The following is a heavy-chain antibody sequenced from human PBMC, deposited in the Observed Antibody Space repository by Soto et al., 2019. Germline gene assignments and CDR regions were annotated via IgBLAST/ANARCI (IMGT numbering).Heavy chain of an antibody. CDR1: GFTFSSYG. D-gene: IGHD3-22*01. CDR2: IWYDGSNK. CDR3: ARAFDDSSGYYGYDAFDT. Sequence: LRLSCAASGFTFSSYGIHWVRQAPGKGLEWVALIWYDGSNKYYADSVKGRFTISRDNSKNSLFLQMNSLRAEDTAVYYCARAFDDSSGYYGYDAFDTRGQGTMVTVSS. J-gene: IGHJ3*02. V-gene: IGHV3-33*01.